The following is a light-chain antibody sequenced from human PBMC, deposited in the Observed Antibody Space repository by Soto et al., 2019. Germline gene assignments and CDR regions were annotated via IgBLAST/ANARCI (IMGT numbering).Light chain of an antibody. CDR2: RGT. J-gene: IGLJ1*01. CDR1: SSDVGAYDA. V-gene: IGLV2-23*01. CDR3: CSSAPESTYV. Sequence: QSVLAQPASVSGSPGQSITIACTGTSSDVGAYDAVSWYQPHPGKAPQVIIYRGTNRPSGVSTRFSGSVSGNTASLTVSGLQAEDEAEYFCCSSAPESTYVFGTGTKLTVL.